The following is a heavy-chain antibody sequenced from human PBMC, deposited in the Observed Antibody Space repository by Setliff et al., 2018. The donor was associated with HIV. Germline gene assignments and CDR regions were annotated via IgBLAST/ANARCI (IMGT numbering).Heavy chain of an antibody. CDR1: GVTFSRYW. D-gene: IGHD3-3*01. CDR3: ARDVRCPFDY. J-gene: IGHJ4*02. CDR2: IKQDGSEK. V-gene: IGHV3-7*01. Sequence: QPGGSLRLSCAASGVTFSRYWMSWVRQAPGKGLEWVANIKQDGSEKYYVDSVKGRFTISRDNAKSSLYLQMNSLRAEDTAVYYCARDVRCPFDYWGQGTLVTVSS.